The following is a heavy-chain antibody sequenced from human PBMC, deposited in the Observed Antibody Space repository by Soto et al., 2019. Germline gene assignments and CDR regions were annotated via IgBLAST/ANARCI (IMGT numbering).Heavy chain of an antibody. CDR3: ARRPDGFDI. J-gene: IGHJ3*02. V-gene: IGHV4-34*01. Sequence: PSETLSLTCAVYGGNFIGYYWSWIRQPTGKGLERIGEINHSGSTNYNPSLKSRATISVDTSKNQFSLNLNSVAAADTAVYYCARRPDGFDIWGQGTMVTVSS. CDR1: GGNFIGYY. CDR2: INHSGST.